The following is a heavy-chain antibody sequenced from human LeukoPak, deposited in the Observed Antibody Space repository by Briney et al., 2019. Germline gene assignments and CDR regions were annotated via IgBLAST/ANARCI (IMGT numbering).Heavy chain of an antibody. J-gene: IGHJ5*02. CDR3: AKGAPYSSSLSNWFDP. CDR2: ISGSGGST. CDR1: GFTFSSYA. V-gene: IGHV3-23*01. Sequence: GGSLRLSCAASGFTFSSYAMTWVRQPPGKDLEWVSAISGSGGSTHYADSVKGRFTISRDNSKNTLYLQMNSLRAEDTAVYYCAKGAPYSSSLSNWFDPWGQGTLVTVSS. D-gene: IGHD6-6*01.